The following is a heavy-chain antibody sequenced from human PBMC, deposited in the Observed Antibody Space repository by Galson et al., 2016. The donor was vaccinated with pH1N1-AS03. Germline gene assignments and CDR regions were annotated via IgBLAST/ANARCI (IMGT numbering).Heavy chain of an antibody. Sequence: SVKVSCKASGGTFNSYAFTWVRQAPGQGLEWMGRIIPVMTTLNYAQKLQDRVTITADESTATSYMELTRLRSEDTAVYYCARGGGSALDSWGQGTLVTVSS. CDR3: ARGGGSALDS. D-gene: IGHD1-26*01. J-gene: IGHJ4*02. V-gene: IGHV1-69*11. CDR1: GGTFNSYA. CDR2: IIPVMTTL.